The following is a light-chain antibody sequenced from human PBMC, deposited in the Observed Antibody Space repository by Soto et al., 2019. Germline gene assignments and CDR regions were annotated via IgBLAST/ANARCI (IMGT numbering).Light chain of an antibody. CDR3: SSYTSTSTYV. CDR1: SSDVGGYNY. CDR2: HVS. Sequence: QSALTQPASVSVSPGQSITISCTGTSSDVGGYNYVSWYQQYPGKAPKLMIYHVSNRPSGVSNRFSGSKSGNSASLTISGLQAEDEADYYCSSYTSTSTYVFGTGTKLTVL. J-gene: IGLJ1*01. V-gene: IGLV2-14*01.